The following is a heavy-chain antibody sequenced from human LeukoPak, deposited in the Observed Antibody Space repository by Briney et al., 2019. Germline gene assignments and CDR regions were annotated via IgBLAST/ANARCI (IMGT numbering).Heavy chain of an antibody. CDR3: ARAGIAVAGTFDY. CDR1: GYTFTGYY. J-gene: IGHJ4*02. CDR2: INPNSGGT. Sequence: ASVKVSCKAPGYTFTGYYMHWVRQAPGQGLEWMGWINPNSGGTNYAQKFQGRVTMTGDTSINTAYMELSRLRSDDTAVYYCARAGIAVAGTFDYWGQGTLVTVSS. D-gene: IGHD6-19*01. V-gene: IGHV1-2*02.